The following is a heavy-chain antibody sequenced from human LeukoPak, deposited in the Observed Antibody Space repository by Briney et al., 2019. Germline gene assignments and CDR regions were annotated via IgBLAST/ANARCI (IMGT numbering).Heavy chain of an antibody. CDR1: GFTFGGYG. CDR2: IAYDGSRA. Sequence: GGSLRLSCAGPGFTFGGYGMQWFRQTPGKGLEWVAVIAYDGSRAFYADSVKGRFAISRDNSKNTISVQMDDLTAEDTAVYYCTRYNNDHFDYWGQGTLVTVSS. D-gene: IGHD1-14*01. CDR3: TRYNNDHFDY. V-gene: IGHV3-33*01. J-gene: IGHJ4*02.